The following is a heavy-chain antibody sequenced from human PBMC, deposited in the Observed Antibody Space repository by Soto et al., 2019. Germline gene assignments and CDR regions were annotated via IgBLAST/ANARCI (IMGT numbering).Heavy chain of an antibody. CDR1: GFTFSSYA. J-gene: IGHJ6*02. CDR2: ISYDGSNK. D-gene: IGHD6-13*01. CDR3: ARVYVAAAPNVYYYGMDV. Sequence: GSLRLSCAASGFTFSSYAMHWVRQAPGKGLEWVAVISYDGSNKYYADSVKGRFTISRDNSKNTLYLQMNSLRAEDTAVYYCARVYVAAAPNVYYYGMDVWGQGTTVTVSS. V-gene: IGHV3-30-3*01.